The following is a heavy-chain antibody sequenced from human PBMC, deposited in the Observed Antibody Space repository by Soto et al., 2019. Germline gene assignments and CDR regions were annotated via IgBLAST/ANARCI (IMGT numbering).Heavy chain of an antibody. V-gene: IGHV4-59*13. D-gene: IGHD4-17*01. CDR1: GGSISSYY. J-gene: IGHJ5*02. Sequence: SETLSLTCTVSGGSISSYYWCWIRQRPGKGLEWIGYIYYSESTNYNPSLKSRVTISVDTSKNQFSLKLSSVTAADTAVYYWARVPPYGDYVGWFDPWGQGTLVTVSS. CDR2: IYYSEST. CDR3: ARVPPYGDYVGWFDP.